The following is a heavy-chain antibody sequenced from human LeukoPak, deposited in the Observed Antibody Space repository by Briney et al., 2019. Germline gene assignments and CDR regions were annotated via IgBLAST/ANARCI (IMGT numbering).Heavy chain of an antibody. Sequence: GGSLRLSCAASGFTFSSYEMNWVRQAPGKGLEWVSYISSSGSTIYYADSVKGRFTISRDNAKNSLYLQMNSLRAEDTAVYYCARGWYYLFDYWGQGTLVTVSS. J-gene: IGHJ4*02. CDR3: ARGWYYLFDY. D-gene: IGHD6-13*01. V-gene: IGHV3-48*03. CDR1: GFTFSSYE. CDR2: ISSSGSTI.